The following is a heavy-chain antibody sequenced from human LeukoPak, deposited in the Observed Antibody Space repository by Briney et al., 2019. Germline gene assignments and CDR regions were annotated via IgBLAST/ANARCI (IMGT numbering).Heavy chain of an antibody. CDR1: GGSISSYY. D-gene: IGHD2-15*01. CDR2: LYYSGST. Sequence: PSETLSLTCTVSGGSISSYYWSWIRQPPGKGLEWIGYLYYSGSTNYNPSLKSRVTISVDTSKNQFSLKLSSVTAADTAVYYCARRVDHLYYYYGMDVWGQGTTVTVSS. V-gene: IGHV4-59*08. CDR3: ARRVDHLYYYYGMDV. J-gene: IGHJ6*02.